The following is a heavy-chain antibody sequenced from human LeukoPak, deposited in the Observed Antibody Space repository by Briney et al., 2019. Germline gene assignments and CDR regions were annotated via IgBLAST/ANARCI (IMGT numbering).Heavy chain of an antibody. CDR1: GFTFSSYA. Sequence: GGSLRLSCAASGFTFSSYAMTWVRQAPGKGLEWVSSISGSGGSTYYADSVKGRFTISRDNSKNTLYLQMNSLRAEGSAIYYCAKVGGDYAKLGYWGQGTLVTVSS. CDR3: AKVGGDYAKLGY. D-gene: IGHD4-17*01. V-gene: IGHV3-23*01. CDR2: ISGSGGST. J-gene: IGHJ4*02.